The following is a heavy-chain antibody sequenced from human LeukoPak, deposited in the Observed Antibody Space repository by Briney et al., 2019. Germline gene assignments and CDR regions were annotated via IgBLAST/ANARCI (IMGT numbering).Heavy chain of an antibody. CDR2: IYYTGST. D-gene: IGHD3-22*01. J-gene: IGHJ4*02. CDR1: GGSISSSDYY. CDR3: ARRDYYDSSGSFGY. V-gene: IGHV4-39*01. Sequence: PSETPSLTCTVSGGSISSSDYYWGWIRQPPGKGLEWIGSIYYTGSTYYNPSLRSRVTISVDTSKNRFSLKLSSVTAADTAVYYCARRDYYDSSGSFGYWGQGTLVTVSS.